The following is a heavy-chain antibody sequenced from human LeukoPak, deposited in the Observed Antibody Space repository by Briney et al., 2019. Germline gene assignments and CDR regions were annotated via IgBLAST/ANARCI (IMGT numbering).Heavy chain of an antibody. CDR2: IWYDGTNE. D-gene: IGHD4-17*01. J-gene: IGHJ6*02. CDR3: ATTTVTTFYYYYGMDV. V-gene: IGHV3-33*01. Sequence: GGSLRLSCAASGFTFGTYGMHWVRQAPGQGLECVAAIWYDGTNEYYADSVKGRFTISRDNSKNTLYLQMNSLRAEDTAVYYCATTTVTTFYYYYGMDVWGQGTTVTVS. CDR1: GFTFGTYG.